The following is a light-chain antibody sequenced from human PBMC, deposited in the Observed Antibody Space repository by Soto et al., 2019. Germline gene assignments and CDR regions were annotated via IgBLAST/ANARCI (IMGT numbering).Light chain of an antibody. V-gene: IGKV1-9*01. Sequence: IPLTQSPSFLSASVGDRVTITCRASEGISDFLAWYQQKPGKAPELLIYTASTLPSGVPSRFSGSGSGTEFTLTISSLQPEDFATFYCQQLHTYPYTFGQGTRLDI. CDR3: QQLHTYPYT. J-gene: IGKJ2*01. CDR2: TAS. CDR1: EGISDF.